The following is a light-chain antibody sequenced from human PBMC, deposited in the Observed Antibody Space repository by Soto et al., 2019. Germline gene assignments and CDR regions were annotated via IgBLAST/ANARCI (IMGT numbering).Light chain of an antibody. V-gene: IGLV2-14*01. J-gene: IGLJ3*02. CDR1: SSDIGDYNY. CDR3: SSYTSSSTRV. Sequence: QSVLTQPASVSGSPGQSITISCTGTSSDIGDYNYVSWYQQHPGKAPKLMIYEVSNRPSGVSNRFSGSKSGSTASLTISGLQAEDEADYYCSSYTSSSTRVFGGGTKLTVL. CDR2: EVS.